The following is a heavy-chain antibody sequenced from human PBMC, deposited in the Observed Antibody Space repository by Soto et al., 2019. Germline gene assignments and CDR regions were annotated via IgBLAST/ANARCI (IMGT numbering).Heavy chain of an antibody. D-gene: IGHD6-13*01. Sequence: RASVKVSCKASGGTFSSYAISWVRQAPGQGLEWMGGIIPIFGTANYAQKFQGRVTITADESTSTAYMELSSLRSEDTAVYYCARGPRDVPAGSDYWGQGTLVTVSS. CDR2: IIPIFGTA. CDR1: GGTFSSYA. CDR3: ARGPRDVPAGSDY. V-gene: IGHV1-69*13. J-gene: IGHJ4*02.